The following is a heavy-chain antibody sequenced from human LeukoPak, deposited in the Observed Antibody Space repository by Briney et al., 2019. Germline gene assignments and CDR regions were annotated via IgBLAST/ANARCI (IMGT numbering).Heavy chain of an antibody. Sequence: SETLSLTCTVSGGSISSYYWSWIRRPPGKGLEWIGYIYYSGSTNYNPSLKSRVTISVDTSKNQFSLKLSSVTAADTAVYYCARRRMVRGVIITFFDYWGQGTLVTVSS. V-gene: IGHV4-59*12. CDR2: IYYSGST. CDR3: ARRRMVRGVIITFFDY. J-gene: IGHJ4*02. D-gene: IGHD3-10*01. CDR1: GGSISSYY.